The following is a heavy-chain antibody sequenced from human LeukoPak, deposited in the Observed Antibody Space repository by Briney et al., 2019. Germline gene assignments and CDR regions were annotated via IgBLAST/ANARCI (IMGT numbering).Heavy chain of an antibody. V-gene: IGHV3-30*18. J-gene: IGHJ4*02. Sequence: PGRSLRLSCAASGFTFSSYGMHWVRQAPGKGLEWVAVISYDGSNKYYADSVKGRFTISRDNSKNTLYLQMNSLRAEDTAVYYCAKDRGIDYDFWSGYLSDPGGYWGQGTLVTVSS. D-gene: IGHD3-3*01. CDR3: AKDRGIDYDFWSGYLSDPGGY. CDR1: GFTFSSYG. CDR2: ISYDGSNK.